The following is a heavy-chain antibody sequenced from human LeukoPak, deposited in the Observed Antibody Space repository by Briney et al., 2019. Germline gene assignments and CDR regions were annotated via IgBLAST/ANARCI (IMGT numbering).Heavy chain of an antibody. CDR2: ISSSSYTI. CDR3: ARMSTGYYDDY. Sequence: GGSLRLSCVASGLSFSTFGMNWVRQAPGKGLEWVSYISSSSYTIYYADSVKGRFTVSRDDAKSSLYLQMNSLRAEDTAHYYCARMSTGYYDDYWGQGTLVTVSS. CDR1: GLSFSTFG. D-gene: IGHD3-9*01. V-gene: IGHV3-48*01. J-gene: IGHJ4*02.